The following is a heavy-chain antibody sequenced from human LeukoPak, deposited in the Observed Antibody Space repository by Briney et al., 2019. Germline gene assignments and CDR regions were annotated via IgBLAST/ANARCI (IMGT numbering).Heavy chain of an antibody. J-gene: IGHJ4*02. D-gene: IGHD7-27*01. CDR2: INLGGSAK. V-gene: IGHV3-7*01. Sequence: GSLRLSCAASGFTLRGYWMNWVRQAPGKGLEWVANINLGGSAKLYVDSVKGRFTISRDNAKNSLDLQMNSLKVEDTAVYYCAAWGKYNYWGQGTLVTVSS. CDR3: AAWGKYNY. CDR1: GFTLRGYW.